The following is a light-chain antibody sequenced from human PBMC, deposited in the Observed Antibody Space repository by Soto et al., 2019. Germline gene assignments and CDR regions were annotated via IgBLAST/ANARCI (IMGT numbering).Light chain of an antibody. CDR3: AAWDDSLSGL. Sequence: SVLTQPPSASGTPGQRVTISCSGSGSNIGSNYVYWYQQLPGTAPKLLIYRNNQRPPGVPDRFSGSKSGTSASLAISGLRSEDEADYYCAAWDDSLSGLFGGGTKLTVL. CDR1: GSNIGSNY. CDR2: RNN. J-gene: IGLJ2*01. V-gene: IGLV1-47*01.